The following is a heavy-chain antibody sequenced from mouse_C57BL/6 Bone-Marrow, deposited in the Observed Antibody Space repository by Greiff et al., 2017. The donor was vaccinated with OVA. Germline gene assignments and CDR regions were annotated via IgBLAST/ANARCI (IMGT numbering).Heavy chain of an antibody. Sequence: QVQLQQPGAELVKPGASVKMSCKASGYTFTSYWITWVKQRPGQGLEWIGDLYPGSGSTHYNEKFKSKATLTVDTSSSTAYMQLSSLTSEDSAVYYCARDTTEGAMDYWGQGTSVTVSS. J-gene: IGHJ4*01. CDR1: GYTFTSYW. CDR2: LYPGSGST. CDR3: ARDTTEGAMDY. V-gene: IGHV1-55*01. D-gene: IGHD1-1*01.